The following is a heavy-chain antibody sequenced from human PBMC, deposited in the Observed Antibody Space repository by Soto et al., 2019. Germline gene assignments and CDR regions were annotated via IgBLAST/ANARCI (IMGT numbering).Heavy chain of an antibody. J-gene: IGHJ6*02. D-gene: IGHD3-10*01. CDR1: GFTFSSYW. Sequence: GESLKISCAASGFTFSSYWMSWVRQAPGKGLEWVANIKQDGSEKYYVDSVKGRFTISRDNAKNSLYLQMNSLRAEDTAVYYCARAATYGSGSYYYYYGMDVWGQGTTVTVSS. V-gene: IGHV3-7*01. CDR3: ARAATYGSGSYYYYYGMDV. CDR2: IKQDGSEK.